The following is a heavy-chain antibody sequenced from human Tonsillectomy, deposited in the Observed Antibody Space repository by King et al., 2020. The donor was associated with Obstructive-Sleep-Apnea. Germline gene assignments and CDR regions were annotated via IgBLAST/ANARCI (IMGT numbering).Heavy chain of an antibody. D-gene: IGHD3-16*01. Sequence: VQLVESGGGLVQPGGSLRLSCAASGFTFSSYAMSWVRQAPGKGLDGVSTISGSGGSTYYADSMKGRFTISRDNSKNTLYLQMNSLRAGDTAVYYCANSRGKYVGAFDIWGQGTMVTVSS. CDR2: ISGSGGST. CDR1: GFTFSSYA. CDR3: ANSRGKYVGAFDI. V-gene: IGHV3-23*04. J-gene: IGHJ3*02.